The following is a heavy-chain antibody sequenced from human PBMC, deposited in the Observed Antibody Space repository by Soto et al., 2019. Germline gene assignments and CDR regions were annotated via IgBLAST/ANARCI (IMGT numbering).Heavy chain of an antibody. J-gene: IGHJ4*02. D-gene: IGHD3-22*01. CDR2: TYYGWNT. CDR3: ARDREYYDSSGLYFDY. CDR1: GGSISDYY. Sequence: PSETLSLTCSVSGGSISDYYWSWIRQPPGKGLEWIGYTYYGWNTNYNPSLKSRVTISVDTSKNQFSLKLISVTAADTAVYYCARDREYYDSSGLYFDYWGQGXLVTVSS. V-gene: IGHV4-59*01.